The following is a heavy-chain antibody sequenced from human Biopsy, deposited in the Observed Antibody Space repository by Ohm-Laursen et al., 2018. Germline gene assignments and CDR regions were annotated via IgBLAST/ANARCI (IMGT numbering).Heavy chain of an antibody. CDR2: ISDSGST. CDR3: ARAGIYSWSGMDV. CDR1: GGSISSYY. V-gene: IGHV4-59*01. D-gene: IGHD3-3*01. J-gene: IGHJ6*02. Sequence: SETLSLTCTVSGGSISSYYWSWIRQPPGKGLEWIGYISDSGSTNSSPSLKSRVTVSVDTSKNQFSLKLTSVTAADTAVYYCARAGIYSWSGMDVWGQGTTVTVSS.